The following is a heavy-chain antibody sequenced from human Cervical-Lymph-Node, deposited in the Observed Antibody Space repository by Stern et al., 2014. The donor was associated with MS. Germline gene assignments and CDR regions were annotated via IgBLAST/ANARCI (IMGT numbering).Heavy chain of an antibody. CDR1: GYTFTLYD. D-gene: IGHD2-15*01. V-gene: IGHV1-8*01. CDR2: MNPNSGNT. CDR3: RSGGTYYYDGMDV. Sequence: MQLVESGADVMQPGASVKVSCKASGYTFTLYDINWVRQATGQGLEWMGWMNPNSGNTGYAQKFQGRITMTRNTSTSTAYMELSSLRSEDTAVYFCRSGGTYYYDGMDVWGQGTTVIVS. J-gene: IGHJ6*02.